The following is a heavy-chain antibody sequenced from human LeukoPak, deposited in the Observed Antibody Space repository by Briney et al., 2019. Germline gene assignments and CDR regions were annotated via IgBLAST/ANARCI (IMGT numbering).Heavy chain of an antibody. CDR2: IKPGGIT. V-gene: IGHV4-34*01. CDR3: VRGFSGVVGDY. D-gene: IGHD3-10*01. CDR1: GASLSNYY. Sequence: SETLSLTCTVYGASLSNYYWSWIRQPPGKGLEWIGEIKPGGITNYNPSLKSRVTISLDTSKNQLSLKLISATAADTAVYYCVRGFSGVVGDYWGQGTLVTVSS. J-gene: IGHJ4*02.